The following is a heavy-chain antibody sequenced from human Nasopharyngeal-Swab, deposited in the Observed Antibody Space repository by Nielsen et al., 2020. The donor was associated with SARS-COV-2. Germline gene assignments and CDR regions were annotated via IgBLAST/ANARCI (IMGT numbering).Heavy chain of an antibody. CDR1: GGTFSSYA. V-gene: IGHV1-69*04. Sequence: SVKVSCKASGGTFSSYAISWVRQAPGQGLEWMGRIIPILGIANYAQKFQGRVTITADKSTSTAYMELSSLRSEDTAVYYCAREYCSGGSCYGNYGMDVWGQGTTVTVSS. J-gene: IGHJ6*02. CDR2: IIPILGIA. D-gene: IGHD2-15*01. CDR3: AREYCSGGSCYGNYGMDV.